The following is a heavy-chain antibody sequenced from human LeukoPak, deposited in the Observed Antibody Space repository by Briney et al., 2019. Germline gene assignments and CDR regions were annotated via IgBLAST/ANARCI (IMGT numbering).Heavy chain of an antibody. CDR1: GGXXXSYY. D-gene: IGHD3-22*01. CDR2: IYXXGST. V-gene: IGHV4-59*01. J-gene: IGHJ6*02. Sequence: PSETLSLTCTVXGGXXXSYYWXXXRXPPGKGLEWIGYIYXXGSTNYNPSLKSRVTISVDTSKNQFSLKLSSVTAADTAVYYCASSXDSSGYYYYGMDVWGQGTTVTVSS. CDR3: ASSXDSSGYYYYGMDV.